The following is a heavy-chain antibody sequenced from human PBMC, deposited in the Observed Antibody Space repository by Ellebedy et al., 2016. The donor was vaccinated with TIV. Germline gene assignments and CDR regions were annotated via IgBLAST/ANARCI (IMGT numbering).Heavy chain of an antibody. CDR2: ISGSDDST. Sequence: GESLKISXAASGFTFSTYAMSWVRQAPGKGLEYVSAISGSDDSTYYADSVKGRFTLSRDNSKNTLYLQMNNLRADDTATYYCAKEGKEELDNSFDYWGQGTLVTVSS. CDR3: AKEGKEELDNSFDY. CDR1: GFTFSTYA. J-gene: IGHJ4*02. V-gene: IGHV3-23*01. D-gene: IGHD3/OR15-3a*01.